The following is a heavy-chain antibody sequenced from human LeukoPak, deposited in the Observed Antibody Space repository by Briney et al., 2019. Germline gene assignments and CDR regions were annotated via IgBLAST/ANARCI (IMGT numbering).Heavy chain of an antibody. Sequence: PGGSLRLSCAASGFTFSSYGMPWVRQAPGKGLEWVAVIWYDGSNKYYADSVKGRFTISRDNSKNTLYLQMNSLRAEDTAVYYCARDSPVDCSSTSCYTGPDNWFDPWGQGTLVTVSS. V-gene: IGHV3-33*01. CDR1: GFTFSSYG. J-gene: IGHJ5*02. D-gene: IGHD2-2*02. CDR3: ARDSPVDCSSTSCYTGPDNWFDP. CDR2: IWYDGSNK.